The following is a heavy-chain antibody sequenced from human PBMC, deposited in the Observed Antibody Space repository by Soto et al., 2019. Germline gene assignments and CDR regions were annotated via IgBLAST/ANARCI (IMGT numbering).Heavy chain of an antibody. CDR2: IRTHGVGK. CDR3: ARRARPDFYYMDV. V-gene: IGHV3-64*01. Sequence: EVQLVESGGGLAQPGGSLRLSCAASGFTLSGYAMDWVRQAPGKGLEYVSGIRTHGVGKYYANSVQGRFTISRDNSKNTVYLQMSSLRSEDMAVYYCARRARPDFYYMDVWGKGTTVTVSS. D-gene: IGHD6-6*01. CDR1: GFTLSGYA. J-gene: IGHJ6*03.